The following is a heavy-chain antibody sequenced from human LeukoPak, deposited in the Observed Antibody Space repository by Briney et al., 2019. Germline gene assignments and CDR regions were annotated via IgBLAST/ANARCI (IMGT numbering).Heavy chain of an antibody. J-gene: IGHJ4*02. Sequence: GGSLRLSCAASGFTFSSYSMNWVRQAPGKGLEWVSYISSSSSTIYYADSVKGRFTVSRDNAKNTVYLQMSSLRAEDTAVYYCARGGDRSFDYWGQGTLLTVSS. CDR3: ARGGDRSFDY. CDR1: GFTFSSYS. CDR2: ISSSSSTI. V-gene: IGHV3-48*04. D-gene: IGHD3-10*01.